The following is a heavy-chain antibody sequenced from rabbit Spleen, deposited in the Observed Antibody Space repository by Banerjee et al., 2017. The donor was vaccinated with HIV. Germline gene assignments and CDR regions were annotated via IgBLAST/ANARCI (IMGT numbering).Heavy chain of an antibody. V-gene: IGHV1S45*01. D-gene: IGHD1-1*01. CDR2: IATGNGNA. Sequence: QEQLEESGGDPVKPEGSLTLACTASGFSFSSSYWISWVRQAPGKGLEWIGCIATGNGNAYYASWVNGRFTISKTSSTTVTLQMTSLTAADTATYFCASADTVIYYGVAFNLWGPGTLVTVS. CDR1: GFSFSSSYW. J-gene: IGHJ4*01. CDR3: ASADTVIYYGVAFNL.